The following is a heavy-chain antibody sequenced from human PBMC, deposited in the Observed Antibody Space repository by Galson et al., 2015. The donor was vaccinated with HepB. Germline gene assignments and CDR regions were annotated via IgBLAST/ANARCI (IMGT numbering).Heavy chain of an antibody. CDR1: GFSFSDYA. CDR3: AQDMGGLATVALDI. CDR2: IRYNGDRK. J-gene: IGHJ3*02. Sequence: SLRLSCAASGFSFSDYAMHWVRQTPGKGLAWVAFIRYNGDRKFYADSLMGRFTVSRDNSKNPLYLDMNSLSAEDTAVYYCAQDMGGLATVALDIWGQGTMVTVSS. V-gene: IGHV3-30*02. D-gene: IGHD4-23*01.